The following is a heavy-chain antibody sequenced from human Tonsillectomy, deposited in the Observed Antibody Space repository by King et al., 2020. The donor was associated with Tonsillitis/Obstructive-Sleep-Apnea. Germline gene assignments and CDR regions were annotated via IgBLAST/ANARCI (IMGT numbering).Heavy chain of an antibody. D-gene: IGHD6-6*01. Sequence: QLVQSGAEVKKPGESLKIYCKGSGYSFTSYWIGWVRQMPGKGLDWMGIIYPGDSDTIYTPSFQGQVTISADKSISTAYLQWSSLKASDTAMYYCARKSSSSGGWFDPWGQGTLVTVSS. J-gene: IGHJ5*02. V-gene: IGHV5-51*01. CDR3: ARKSSSSGGWFDP. CDR2: IYPGDSDT. CDR1: GYSFTSYW.